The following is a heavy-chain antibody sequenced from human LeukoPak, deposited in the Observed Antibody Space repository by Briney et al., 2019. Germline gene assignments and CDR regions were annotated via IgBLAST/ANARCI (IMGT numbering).Heavy chain of an antibody. CDR3: VGSSVFDY. D-gene: IGHD3-10*01. V-gene: IGHV3-NL1*01. CDR2: IYSGGRT. J-gene: IGHJ4*02. CDR1: GIIFSASG. Sequence: GGSLRLSCTVSGIIFSASGMHWVRQAPGKGLEWVSVIYSGGRTYYADSVKGRFTISRDNSKNTLYLQMNSLRAEDTAVYYCVGSSVFDYWGQGTLVTVSS.